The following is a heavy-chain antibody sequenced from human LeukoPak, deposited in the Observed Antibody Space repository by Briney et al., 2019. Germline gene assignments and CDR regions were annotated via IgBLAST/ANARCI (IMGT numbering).Heavy chain of an antibody. J-gene: IGHJ5*02. V-gene: IGHV5-51*01. CDR2: IDPADSET. CDR3: ARLEGYPTNWFDP. CDR1: GYSFTNFW. Sequence: GESLKISCKGSGYSFTNFWIAWVRQMPGKGLEWMGIIDPADSETKYSPSFQGQVTISADKSISTAYLQWSSLKASDTAMYYCARLEGYPTNWFDPWGQGTLVTVSS. D-gene: IGHD1-1*01.